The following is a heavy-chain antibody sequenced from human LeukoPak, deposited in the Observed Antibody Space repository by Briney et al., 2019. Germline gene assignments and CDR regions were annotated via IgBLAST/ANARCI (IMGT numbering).Heavy chain of an antibody. Sequence: SVKVSCKASGGTFRTNGISWVRQGPGQGLEWMGGIIPIFGTTTYAQTFQGRLTITADESTGTAYMQLSSLRSEDTAVYYCARGLPTPWGSSSGWPTSWGQGTLVTVSS. D-gene: IGHD6-19*01. CDR2: IIPIFGTT. J-gene: IGHJ5*02. V-gene: IGHV1-69*13. CDR1: GGTFRTNG. CDR3: ARGLPTPWGSSSGWPTS.